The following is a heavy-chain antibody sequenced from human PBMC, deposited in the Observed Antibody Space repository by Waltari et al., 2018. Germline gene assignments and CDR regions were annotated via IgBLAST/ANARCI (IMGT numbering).Heavy chain of an antibody. D-gene: IGHD2-15*01. J-gene: IGHJ4*02. V-gene: IGHV4-4*02. Sequence: QMQMQESGPGLVKPSETLSVTCTVSGESMSSGDWWSWVRQSPEKGLEWIGQIQRSGRTHYNPSFESRVSISVDPSSNQFSLRMTSTTAADMAVYYCARDRGRGIYLDSWGRGTLVTVSA. CDR3: ARDRGRGIYLDS. CDR1: GESMSSGDW. CDR2: IQRSGRT.